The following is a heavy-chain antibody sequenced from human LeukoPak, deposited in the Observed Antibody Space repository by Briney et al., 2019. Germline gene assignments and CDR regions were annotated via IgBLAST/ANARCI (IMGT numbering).Heavy chain of an antibody. CDR2: VYHTGTT. V-gene: IGHV4-38-2*02. D-gene: IGHD2-2*01. CDR1: GYSINSGYY. Sequence: SETLSLTCTVSGYSINSGYYWGWIRQPPGKGLEWIGHVYHTGTTNYNPSLESRIAMSLDTSKNQFSLNVTSVTAADTAVYYCARDSYADFDYWGQGTLVTVSS. CDR3: ARDSYADFDY. J-gene: IGHJ4*02.